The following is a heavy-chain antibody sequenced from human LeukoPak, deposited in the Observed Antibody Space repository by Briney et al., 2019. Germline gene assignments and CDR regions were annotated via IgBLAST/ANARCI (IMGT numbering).Heavy chain of an antibody. CDR1: GFTVSSNY. V-gene: IGHV3-23*01. D-gene: IGHD3-10*01. J-gene: IGHJ4*02. CDR3: AKVRFGEYYFDY. CDR2: ISDSGGAT. Sequence: GGSLRLSCAASGFTVSSNYMSWVRQAPGKGLEWVSAISDSGGATYYADSVKGRFTISRDNSKNTLYLQLNSLRAEDTALYYCAKVRFGEYYFDYWGQGTLVTVSS.